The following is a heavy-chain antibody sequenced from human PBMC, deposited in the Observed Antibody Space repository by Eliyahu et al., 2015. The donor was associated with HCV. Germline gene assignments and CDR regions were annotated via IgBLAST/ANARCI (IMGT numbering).Heavy chain of an antibody. CDR3: ARDRSFLSFGEVFDM. CDR2: ISYDAVSK. Sequence: GLEWVTIISYDAVSKYYADSVRGRFSISRDNSENTLYLQMNRLRPEDTAVYYCARDRSFLSFGEVFDMWGQGTMVTVSS. D-gene: IGHD3-10*01. J-gene: IGHJ3*02. V-gene: IGHV3-30-3*01.